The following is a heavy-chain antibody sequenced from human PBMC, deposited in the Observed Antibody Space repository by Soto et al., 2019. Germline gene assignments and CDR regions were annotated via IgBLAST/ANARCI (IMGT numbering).Heavy chain of an antibody. Sequence: EVQLLESGGGLVQPVGSLRLSCAASGFTFSNYVMNWVRQAPGKGLEWVSTISYSADKTFYADSVKGRFTISRDKSRDTLFLQMNSLRADDAAVYYCARRARTATTNWGDFDIWGQGTMVTVSS. D-gene: IGHD1-7*01. V-gene: IGHV3-23*01. CDR2: ISYSADKT. J-gene: IGHJ3*02. CDR3: ARRARTATTNWGDFDI. CDR1: GFTFSNYV.